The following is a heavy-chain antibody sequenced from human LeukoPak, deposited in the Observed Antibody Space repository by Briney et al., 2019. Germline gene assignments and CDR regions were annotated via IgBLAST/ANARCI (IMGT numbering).Heavy chain of an antibody. J-gene: IGHJ4*02. Sequence: GGSLRLSCAASGFTFSSYAMSWVRQAPGKGLEWVSGINANGDITYYADSVKGRFTMSRDNSKNTLYVLMNSLRAEDTAVYYCAKDQHGWIFGVGVDWGQGTLVTVSS. V-gene: IGHV3-23*01. D-gene: IGHD3-3*01. CDR3: AKDQHGWIFGVGVD. CDR2: INANGDIT. CDR1: GFTFSSYA.